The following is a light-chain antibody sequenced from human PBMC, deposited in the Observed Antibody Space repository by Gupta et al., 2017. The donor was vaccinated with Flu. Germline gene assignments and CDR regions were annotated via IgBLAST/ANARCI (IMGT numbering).Light chain of an antibody. J-gene: IGLJ2*01. CDR3: SSYAGSSTYVVV. CDR2: EGS. V-gene: IGLV2-23*01. Sequence: QSGLTKPVCVSGSPGQSITLSCTGTSSDVGSYNLVCWYQQQPGKAPKLMIYEGSKRPSGVSNRFSGSKPGNTASLTISGLQADDEADYYCSSYAGSSTYVVVFGGGTKLTVL. CDR1: SSDVGSYNL.